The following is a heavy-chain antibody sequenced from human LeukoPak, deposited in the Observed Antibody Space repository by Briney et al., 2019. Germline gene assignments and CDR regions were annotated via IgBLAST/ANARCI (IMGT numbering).Heavy chain of an antibody. CDR1: GFTFSRYW. J-gene: IGHJ4*02. V-gene: IGHV3-30*18. CDR2: ISYDGSNK. D-gene: IGHD3-10*01. Sequence: PGGSLRLSCTASGFTFSRYWMTWVRQAPGKGLEWVAVISYDGSNKYYADSVKGRFTISRDNSKNTLYLQMNSLRAEDTAVYYCAKDQLLWFGELLDYWGQGTLVTVSS. CDR3: AKDQLLWFGELLDY.